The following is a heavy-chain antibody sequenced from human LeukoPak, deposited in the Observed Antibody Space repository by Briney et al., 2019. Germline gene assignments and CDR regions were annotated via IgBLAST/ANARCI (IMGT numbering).Heavy chain of an antibody. V-gene: IGHV1-8*01. CDR1: GYTFTRYD. CDR2: MNPNSGNT. CDR3: ARGLGRTAMITRGGVRFDY. J-gene: IGHJ4*02. Sequence: ASVKVSCKASGYTFTRYDINWVRQATGQGLEWLGWMNPNSGNTGYAQKFQGRITLTRDTSISTVYMEMSSLRSEDTAVYYCARGLGRTAMITRGGVRFDYWGQGTLVSVSS. D-gene: IGHD5-18*01.